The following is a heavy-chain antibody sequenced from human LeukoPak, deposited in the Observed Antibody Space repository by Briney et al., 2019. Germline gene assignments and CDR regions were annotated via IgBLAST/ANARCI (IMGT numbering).Heavy chain of an antibody. Sequence: GASVKVSCKASGYTFTSYGISWVRQAPGQGLEWMGWISAYNGNTNYAQKLQGRVTMTTDTSTSTAYMELRSLRSDDTAVYYCASNVAVAGDYNWIDPWGQGTLVTVSS. CDR3: ASNVAVAGDYNWIDP. D-gene: IGHD6-19*01. J-gene: IGHJ5*02. CDR2: ISAYNGNT. CDR1: GYTFTSYG. V-gene: IGHV1-18*01.